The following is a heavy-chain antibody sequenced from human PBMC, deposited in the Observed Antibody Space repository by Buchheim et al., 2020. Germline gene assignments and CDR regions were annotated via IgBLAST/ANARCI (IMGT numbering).Heavy chain of an antibody. Sequence: QVQLVESGGGVVQPGRSLRLSCAASGFTFSSYAMHWVRQAPGKGLEWVAVISYDGSNKYYADSVKGRFTISRDNSKNTLYLQVNSLRAEDTAVYYCARDGNPGQLGIDYWGQGTL. V-gene: IGHV3-30*04. J-gene: IGHJ4*02. CDR2: ISYDGSNK. CDR1: GFTFSSYA. CDR3: ARDGNPGQLGIDY. D-gene: IGHD7-27*01.